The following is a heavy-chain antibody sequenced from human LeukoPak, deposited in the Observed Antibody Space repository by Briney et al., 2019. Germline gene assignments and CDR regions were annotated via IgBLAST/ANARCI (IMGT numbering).Heavy chain of an antibody. CDR1: GFTFRSHA. CDR3: ARNPFGGYNFDF. J-gene: IGHJ4*02. D-gene: IGHD5-18*01. Sequence: RGSLRLSCAASGFTFRSHAMHWVRQAPGKGLEWVAIISYDGSRKYYADSVKGRFTISRDNSKNTLYLQMNSLRPEDTAVYYCARNPFGGYNFDFWGQGTLVTVSS. V-gene: IGHV3-30-3*01. CDR2: ISYDGSRK.